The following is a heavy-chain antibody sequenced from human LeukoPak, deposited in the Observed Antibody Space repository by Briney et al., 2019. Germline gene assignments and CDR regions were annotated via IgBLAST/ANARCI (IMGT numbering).Heavy chain of an antibody. J-gene: IGHJ3*01. CDR2: MYFNSGAT. CDR1: GFTLTDYY. Sequence: ASVRVSCKASGFTLTDYYVQWLRQAPGQGLEWVGWMYFNSGATRYSPKFQGRVTMTRDTSISTVYMELNSLTSDDTAMYYCAREGSSGSGQGWYAFDVWGQETMVTVSS. CDR3: AREGSSGSGQGWYAFDV. D-gene: IGHD6-19*01. V-gene: IGHV1-2*02.